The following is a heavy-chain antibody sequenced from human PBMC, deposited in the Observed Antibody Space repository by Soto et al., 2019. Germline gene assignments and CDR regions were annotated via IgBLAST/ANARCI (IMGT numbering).Heavy chain of an antibody. J-gene: IGHJ6*03. CDR3: ARDRGVAPPVAGNIYYYYDMDV. D-gene: IGHD6-19*01. CDR1: GYTFINYG. V-gene: IGHV1-18*01. CDR2: ISAYNGDT. Sequence: QVQLVQSGAEVKKPGASVKVSCKASGYTFINYGITWVRQAPGQGLEWMGWISAYNGDTNYAQKLQGRVTMTTDASTSTAYMELRSLRSADTAVYYCARDRGVAPPVAGNIYYYYDMDVWGKGTTVTVSS.